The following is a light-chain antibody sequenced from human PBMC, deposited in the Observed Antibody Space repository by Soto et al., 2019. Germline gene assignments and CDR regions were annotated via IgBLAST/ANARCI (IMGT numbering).Light chain of an antibody. CDR2: KAS. J-gene: IGKJ1*01. CDR3: QHYNSYSEA. Sequence: DIQMTQSPSTLSGSVGDRVTITCRASQTISSWLAWSQQKPGKAPKLLIYKASTLKSGVPSRFSGSGSETEFTLTISSLQPDDFAAYYCQHYNSYSEAFGQGAKVELK. CDR1: QTISSW. V-gene: IGKV1-5*03.